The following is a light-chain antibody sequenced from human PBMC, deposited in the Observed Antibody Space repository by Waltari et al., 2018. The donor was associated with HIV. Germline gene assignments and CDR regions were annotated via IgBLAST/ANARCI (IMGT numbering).Light chain of an antibody. V-gene: IGLV1-40*01. CDR2: GNN. CDR3: QSYDSSLSGSWV. J-gene: IGLJ3*02. Sequence: QSVLTQPPSVSGAPGQRVTFSCTGSSFNIGAGYDVHWYQQLPGTAPKLLIYGNNNRPSGVPDRFSGSKSGTSASLAITGLQAEDEADYYCQSYDSSLSGSWVFGGETKLTVL. CDR1: SFNIGAGYD.